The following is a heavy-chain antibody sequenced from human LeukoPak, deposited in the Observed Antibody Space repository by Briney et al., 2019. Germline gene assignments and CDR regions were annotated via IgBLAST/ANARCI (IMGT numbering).Heavy chain of an antibody. D-gene: IGHD3-22*01. CDR2: IRYDGNNK. CDR3: AKDHSTYYYDSRTLDY. V-gene: IGHV3-30*02. Sequence: GGSLRLSCAASGFTFSSYGMHWVRQAPGKGLERVAFIRYDGNNKYYADSVKGRFTISRDNSKNTLYLQMNSLRAEDTAVYYCAKDHSTYYYDSRTLDYWGQGTLVTVSS. J-gene: IGHJ4*02. CDR1: GFTFSSYG.